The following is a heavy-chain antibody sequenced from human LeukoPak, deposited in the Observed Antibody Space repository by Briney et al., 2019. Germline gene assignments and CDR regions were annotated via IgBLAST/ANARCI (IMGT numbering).Heavy chain of an antibody. CDR1: GGSFSGYS. CDR3: ASQRYGSGSPPRPLDY. D-gene: IGHD3-10*01. CDR2: LNYSGST. V-gene: IGHV4-34*01. J-gene: IGHJ4*02. Sequence: PSETLSLTCAVYGGSFSGYSWTWIRQPPGKGLEWIGELNYSGSTNYNPSLKSRVTISVDTPKNQFSPKLSSVTAADTAVYYCASQRYGSGSPPRPLDYWGQGTLVTVSS.